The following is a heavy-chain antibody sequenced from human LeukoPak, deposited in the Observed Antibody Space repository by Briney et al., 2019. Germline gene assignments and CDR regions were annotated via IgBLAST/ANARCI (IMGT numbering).Heavy chain of an antibody. D-gene: IGHD6-13*01. Sequence: SGGSLRLSCAASGFTFSNHAMGWVRQAPGKGLEWVSLISGSGGGTYFADSVKGRFTISRDNSKNTLYLQMDGLRAEDTAMYYCAPDLRGSAWSLDDWGQGTLVTVSS. J-gene: IGHJ4*02. CDR1: GFTFSNHA. V-gene: IGHV3-23*01. CDR3: APDLRGSAWSLDD. CDR2: ISGSGGGT.